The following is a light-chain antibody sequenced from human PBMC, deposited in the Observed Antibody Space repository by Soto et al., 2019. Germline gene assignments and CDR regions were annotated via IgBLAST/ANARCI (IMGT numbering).Light chain of an antibody. J-gene: IGKJ1*01. CDR3: QKYNHARGT. Sequence: DIQMTQSPSSLSASVGDRVTITCRASQGISNYLAWYQQKPGKVPKLLIYAASTLQSGVPSRFNRSASRTHFTPTLRNHKHQDGAHKYDQKYNHARGTFGQRN. CDR2: AAS. V-gene: IGKV1-27*01. CDR1: QGISNY.